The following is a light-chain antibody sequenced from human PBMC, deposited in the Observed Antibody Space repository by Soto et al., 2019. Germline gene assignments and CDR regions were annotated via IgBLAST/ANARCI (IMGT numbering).Light chain of an antibody. CDR3: CSYAGSYTYV. J-gene: IGLJ1*01. Sequence: QSVLTQPASVSGSPGQSITISCTGTSSDVGSYKLVSWYQQHPGRVPKILIYADSERPSGVSNRFSGSKSGNTASLTISGLQAEDEADYYCCSYAGSYTYVFGTGTKSPS. V-gene: IGLV2-23*01. CDR1: SSDVGSYKL. CDR2: ADS.